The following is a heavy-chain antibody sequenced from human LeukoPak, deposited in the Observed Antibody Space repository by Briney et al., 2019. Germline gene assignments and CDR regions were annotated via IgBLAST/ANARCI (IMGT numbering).Heavy chain of an antibody. V-gene: IGHV3-33*01. Sequence: GGSLRLSCTASGFTFSNFGMHWVRQAPGKGLEWVAVIWYDGTNKNYADSVKGRFTISRDNSKNTLYLQMNSLRAEDTAVYYWARSVEYSSGWRFDYWGQGTLVTVSS. CDR3: ARSVEYSSGWRFDY. J-gene: IGHJ4*02. CDR2: IWYDGTNK. D-gene: IGHD6-19*01. CDR1: GFTFSNFG.